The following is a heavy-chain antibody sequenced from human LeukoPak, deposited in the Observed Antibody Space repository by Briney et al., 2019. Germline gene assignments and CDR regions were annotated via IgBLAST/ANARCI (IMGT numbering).Heavy chain of an antibody. V-gene: IGHV1-2*02. D-gene: IGHD6-6*01. CDR2: INPNSGTT. CDR3: SRGRELASSSDSVLEGY. Sequence: GASVKVSCKASGYTFTGYYMHWVRQAPGQGLEWMGWINPNSGTTSYAQKFQGRVTMTRDTSITTVYMELSRLTSDDTAVYYCSRGRELASSSDSVLEGYWGQGTLVTVSS. J-gene: IGHJ4*02. CDR1: GYTFTGYY.